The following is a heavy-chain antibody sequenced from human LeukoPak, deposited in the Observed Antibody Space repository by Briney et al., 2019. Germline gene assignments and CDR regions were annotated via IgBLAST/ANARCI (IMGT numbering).Heavy chain of an antibody. CDR1: GGSISSYY. D-gene: IGHD6-13*01. V-gene: IGHV4-59*12. CDR3: ARGGRYRYSSSWFFDY. J-gene: IGHJ4*02. Sequence: SETLSLTCTVSGGSISSYYWSWIRQPPGKGLEWIGYIYYSGSTNYNPSLKSRVTISVDTSKNQFSLKLSSVTAADTAVYYCARGGRYRYSSSWFFDYWGQGTLVTVSS. CDR2: IYYSGST.